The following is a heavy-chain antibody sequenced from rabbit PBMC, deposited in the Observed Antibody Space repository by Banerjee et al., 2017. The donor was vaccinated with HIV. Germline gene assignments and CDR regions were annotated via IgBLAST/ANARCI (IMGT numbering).Heavy chain of an antibody. J-gene: IGHJ4*01. V-gene: IGHV1S40*01. CDR3: ARDLTGVTGWNFNL. D-gene: IGHD7-1*01. CDR1: GFSFSSGFD. Sequence: QQLVESGGGLVKPRASLTLTCKASGFSFSSGFDMWWVRQAPGKGLEWIACIDAGSSGNTVYASWAKGRFTISKTSSTTVTLQMTSLTAADTATYFCARDLTGVTGWNFNLWGPGTLVTVS. CDR2: IDAGSSGNT.